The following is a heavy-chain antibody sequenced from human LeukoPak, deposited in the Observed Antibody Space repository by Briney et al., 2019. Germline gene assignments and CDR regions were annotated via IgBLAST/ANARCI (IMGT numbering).Heavy chain of an antibody. D-gene: IGHD2-8*02. V-gene: IGHV3-23*01. J-gene: IGHJ4*02. CDR1: GFTFTSYA. CDR3: AKGTDTTGRQNFDM. Sequence: GGSLTLSCEASGFTFTSYAIHWVRQAPGKGLEWVSSITTSGYGTLYTDSVSGRFTLSRDNAKKVVSLHMKSLKRGDSALYFCAKGTDTTGRQNFDMWGQGTLVTVSS. CDR2: ITTSGYGT.